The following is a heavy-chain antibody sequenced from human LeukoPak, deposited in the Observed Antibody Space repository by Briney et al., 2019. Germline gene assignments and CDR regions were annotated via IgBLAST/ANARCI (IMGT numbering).Heavy chain of an antibody. Sequence: LSLTCAVYGGSFSGFSWTWIRQSPGKGLEWVGFIRSKAYGGTTEYAASVKGRFTISRDDSKSIAYLQMNSLKTEDTAVYYCTRDRTAAGYYMDVWGKGTTVTVSS. CDR1: GGSFSGFS. J-gene: IGHJ6*03. V-gene: IGHV3-49*03. CDR3: TRDRTAAGYYMDV. D-gene: IGHD1/OR15-1a*01. CDR2: IRSKAYGGTT.